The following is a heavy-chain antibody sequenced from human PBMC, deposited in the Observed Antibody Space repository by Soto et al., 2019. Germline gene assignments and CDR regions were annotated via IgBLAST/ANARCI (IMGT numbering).Heavy chain of an antibody. CDR3: ASDIAVASDYFDY. D-gene: IGHD6-19*01. CDR2: ISGSGGST. J-gene: IGHJ4*02. V-gene: IGHV3-23*01. CDR1: GFTFSSYA. Sequence: GGSLRLSCAASGFTFSSYAMSWVRQAPGKGLEWVSAISGSGGSTYYADSVKGRFTISRDNSKNPLYLQMNSLRAEDTALYYCASDIAVASDYFDYWGQGTLVTVSS.